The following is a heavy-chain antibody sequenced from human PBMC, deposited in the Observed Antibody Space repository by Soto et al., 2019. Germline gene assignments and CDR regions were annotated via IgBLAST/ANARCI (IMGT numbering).Heavy chain of an antibody. CDR3: ARNKAREGYYYYYGMDV. Sequence: QVQGVQSGAEVKKPGSSVKVSCKASGGTFSSYAISWVRQAPGQGLEWMGGIIPIFGTANYAQKFQGRVTITADESTSTAYMELSSLRSEDTVVYYCARNKAREGYYYYYGMDVWGQGTTVTVSS. CDR2: IIPIFGTA. J-gene: IGHJ6*02. D-gene: IGHD1-26*01. CDR1: GGTFSSYA. V-gene: IGHV1-69*12.